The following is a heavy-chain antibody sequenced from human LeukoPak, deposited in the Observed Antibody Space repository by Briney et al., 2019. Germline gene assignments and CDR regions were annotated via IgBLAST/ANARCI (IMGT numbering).Heavy chain of an antibody. Sequence: SETLSLTCTVSGGSISSHYWSWLRQPPGKGLEWFGYIYYSGSTNYNPSLKSRVTISVDTSKNQFSLKLSSVTAADTAVYYCARGGGPIRFLEWLKDYYYMDVWGKGTTVTVSS. CDR1: GGSISSHY. CDR2: IYYSGST. V-gene: IGHV4-59*11. J-gene: IGHJ6*03. CDR3: ARGGGPIRFLEWLKDYYYMDV. D-gene: IGHD3-3*01.